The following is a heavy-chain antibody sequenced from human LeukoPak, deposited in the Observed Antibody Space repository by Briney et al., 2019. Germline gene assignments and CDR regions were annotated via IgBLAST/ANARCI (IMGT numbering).Heavy chain of an antibody. CDR1: AGSISSSSYY. D-gene: IGHD3-3*01. CDR2: IYYSGST. J-gene: IGHJ4*02. Sequence: SETLSLTCTVSAGSISSSSYYWGWIRQPPGKGLEWIGNIYYSGSTYYNPSLKSRVTISVDTSKNQFSLKLSSVTAADTAVYYCAREPGSGYYFDYWGQGTLVTVSS. V-gene: IGHV4-39*07. CDR3: AREPGSGYYFDY.